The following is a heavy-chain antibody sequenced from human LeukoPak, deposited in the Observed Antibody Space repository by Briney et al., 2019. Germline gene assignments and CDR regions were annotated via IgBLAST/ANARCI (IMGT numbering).Heavy chain of an antibody. J-gene: IGHJ5*02. CDR2: IYHSGST. V-gene: IGHV4-30-2*01. CDR1: GGSISSGGYY. CDR3: ARNTAAYYYGSGSSDWFDP. D-gene: IGHD3-10*01. Sequence: SQTLSLTCTVSGGSISSGGYYWRWIRQPPGKGREWIGYIYHSGSTYYNPSLKSRVTISVDRSKNQFSLKLSSVTAADTAVYYCARNTAAYYYGSGSSDWFDPWGQETLVTVSS.